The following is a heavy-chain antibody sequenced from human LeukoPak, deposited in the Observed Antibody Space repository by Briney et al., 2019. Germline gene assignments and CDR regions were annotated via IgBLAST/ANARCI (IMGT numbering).Heavy chain of an antibody. CDR1: GYTFTGYY. V-gene: IGHV1-2*02. D-gene: IGHD3-10*01. CDR2: INPNSGGT. CDR3: ARGVLGYGSGSYYTYYFDY. Sequence: GASVKVSCKASGYTFTGYYMHWVRQAPGQGLEWMGWINPNSGGTNYAQKLQGRVTMTTDTSTSTAYMELRSLRSDDTAVYYCARGVLGYGSGSYYTYYFDYWGQGTLVTVSS. J-gene: IGHJ4*02.